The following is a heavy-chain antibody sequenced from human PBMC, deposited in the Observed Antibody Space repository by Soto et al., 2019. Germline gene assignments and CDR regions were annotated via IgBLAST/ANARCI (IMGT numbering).Heavy chain of an antibody. J-gene: IGHJ5*02. CDR2: INHAGST. V-gene: IGHV4-34*01. CDR3: ATGGLFSS. CDR1: GWYVSANY. Sequence: KPSETLSLTCGICGWYVSANYWSWIRQTPGKGLEWLGEINHAGSTDYNPSLKSRITISADTSKNQFSLKLSSVTAADTAVYYCATGGLFSSWGQGTLVTVSS. D-gene: IGHD3-3*01.